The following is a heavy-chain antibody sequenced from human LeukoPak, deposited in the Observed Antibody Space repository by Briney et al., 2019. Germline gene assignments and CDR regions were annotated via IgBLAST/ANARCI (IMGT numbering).Heavy chain of an antibody. V-gene: IGHV4-4*07. CDR3: ARGGTGSYLYYFDY. J-gene: IGHJ4*02. CDR2: IYTSGST. Sequence: SETLSLTCTVSGGSISNYYWRWLRQPAGKGLEWIGRIYTSGSTNYNPSLMSRVTMSVDTTKNQFSPMPSSVTPAYPAGCYCARGGTGSYLYYFDYWGQGTLVTVSS. CDR1: GGSISNYY. D-gene: IGHD3-10*01.